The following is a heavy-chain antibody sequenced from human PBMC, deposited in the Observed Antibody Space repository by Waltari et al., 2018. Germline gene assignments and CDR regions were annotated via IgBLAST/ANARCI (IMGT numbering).Heavy chain of an antibody. J-gene: IGHJ4*02. CDR3: VKDRGLYSSSSGLDY. CDR1: GFIFDDYA. D-gene: IGHD6-6*01. CDR2: ISWKSGST. V-gene: IGHV3-9*01. Sequence: EVQLVESGGGLVQPGRSLRLSCAASGFIFDDYAMHWVRQAPGKGLEWVSGISWKSGSTAYADSVEGRFTISRDNAKNSLYLQMHSLRPEDTALYYCVKDRGLYSSSSGLDYWGQGTLVTVSS.